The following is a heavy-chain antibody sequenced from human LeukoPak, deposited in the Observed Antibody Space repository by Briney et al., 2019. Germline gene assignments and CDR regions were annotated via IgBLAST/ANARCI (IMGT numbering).Heavy chain of an antibody. V-gene: IGHV7-4-1*02. D-gene: IGHD2-2*02. CDR1: GYTFTSYS. Sequence: ASVKVSCKASGYTFTSYSMNWVRQAPGQGLEWMGWINTKTGNPTYAQDFTGRFVFSLDTSVTTAYLQISSLKAEDTAVYYCARGAVYCSSGSCYMDLFWWGQGTLVTVSS. CDR2: INTKTGNP. CDR3: ARGAVYCSSGSCYMDLFW. J-gene: IGHJ4*02.